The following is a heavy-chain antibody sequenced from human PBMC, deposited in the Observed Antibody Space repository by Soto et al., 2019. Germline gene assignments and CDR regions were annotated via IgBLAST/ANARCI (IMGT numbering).Heavy chain of an antibody. V-gene: IGHV4-31*03. CDR3: ARDRGYGPKGYAFDI. J-gene: IGHJ3*02. CDR1: GDSVNSGGHY. D-gene: IGHD5-12*01. Sequence: QVQLQESGPGLVKPSQTLSLTCSVSGDSVNSGGHYWNWIRQHPGKGLEWVGYTHASGVTSYNPSLKSRLDLSVDMSKNEVSLKLTSVTAADTAVYFCARDRGYGPKGYAFDIWGQGTMVTVSS. CDR2: THASGVT.